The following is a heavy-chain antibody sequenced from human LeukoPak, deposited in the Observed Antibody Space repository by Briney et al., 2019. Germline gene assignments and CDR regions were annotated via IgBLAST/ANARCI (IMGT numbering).Heavy chain of an antibody. Sequence: SETLSLTCTVSGYSISSGYYWSWIRQPPGKGLEWIGYIYYSGSTNYNPSLKSRVTISVDTSKNQFSLKLSSVTAADTAVYYCARAAERLLEGGLDYWGQGTLVTVSS. J-gene: IGHJ4*02. V-gene: IGHV4-61*01. CDR3: ARAAERLLEGGLDY. D-gene: IGHD3-3*01. CDR1: GYSISSGYY. CDR2: IYYSGST.